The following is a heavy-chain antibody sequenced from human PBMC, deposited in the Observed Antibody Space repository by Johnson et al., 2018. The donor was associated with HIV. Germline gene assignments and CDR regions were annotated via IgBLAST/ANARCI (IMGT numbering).Heavy chain of an antibody. CDR2: IGTAGNT. Sequence: VQLVESGGGLVQPGGSLRLSCAASGFTVSNYYMTWVRQSPGKGLEWVSVIGTAGNTYYAGSVKGRFTISRENAKNSLYLQMNSLRAGDTALYYCASDRSKGGAFDIWGQGTMVTVSS. CDR1: GFTVSNYY. D-gene: IGHD2/OR15-2a*01. V-gene: IGHV3-13*01. J-gene: IGHJ3*02. CDR3: ASDRSKGGAFDI.